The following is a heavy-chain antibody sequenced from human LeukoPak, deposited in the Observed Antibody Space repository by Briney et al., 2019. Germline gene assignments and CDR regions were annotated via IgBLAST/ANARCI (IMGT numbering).Heavy chain of an antibody. Sequence: GGSLRLSCAASGFTFSSYWMSWVRQAPGKGLEGVANIKQDGREKYHVDSVKCLFTISRDNAKNSLCLQMNSLRAEDTAVYYCARDSNYDFWSGYQYPSDYWGQGTLVTASS. CDR1: GFTFSSYW. CDR2: IKQDGREK. D-gene: IGHD3-3*01. CDR3: ARDSNYDFWSGYQYPSDY. V-gene: IGHV3-7*01. J-gene: IGHJ4*02.